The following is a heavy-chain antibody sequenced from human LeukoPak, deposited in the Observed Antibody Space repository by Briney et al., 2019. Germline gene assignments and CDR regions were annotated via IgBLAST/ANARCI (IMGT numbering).Heavy chain of an antibody. J-gene: IGHJ4*02. V-gene: IGHV4-38-2*01. CDR3: ARSLSVAGIDY. Sequence: SETLSLTCGVSGYSISNGRYWAWIRQPPGKGLEWLGSVFHDGSTYYSSSLKGRVTISVDTSENQFSLKLRSVTATDTAIYYCARSLSVAGIDYWGQGTRVTVSS. CDR2: VFHDGST. D-gene: IGHD2-21*01. CDR1: GYSISNGRY.